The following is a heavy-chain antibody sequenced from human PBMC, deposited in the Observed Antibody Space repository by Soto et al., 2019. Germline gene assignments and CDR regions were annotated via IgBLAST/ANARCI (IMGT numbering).Heavy chain of an antibody. CDR3: ARDLHLNLGNYYGMDV. V-gene: IGHV3-33*01. CDR2: IWYDGSNK. D-gene: IGHD1-20*01. Sequence: GGSLRLSCAASGFTFSSYGMHWVRQAPGKGLEWVAVIWYDGSNKYYADSVKGRFTISRDNSKNTLYLQMNSLRAEDTAVYYCARDLHLNLGNYYGMDVWGQGTTVTVSS. CDR1: GFTFSSYG. J-gene: IGHJ6*02.